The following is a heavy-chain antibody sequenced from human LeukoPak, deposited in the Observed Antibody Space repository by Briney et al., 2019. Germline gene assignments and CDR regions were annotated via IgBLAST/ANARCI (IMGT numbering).Heavy chain of an antibody. CDR3: ARDAGNDAFDI. J-gene: IGHJ3*02. D-gene: IGHD6-13*01. CDR2: ISSSSSYI. CDR1: GFTFSSYS. Sequence: PGGSLRLSCAASGFTFSSYSMNWVRQAPGKGLEWVSSISSSSSYIYYADSVKGRFTISRDNAKNSLYLQMNSLRAEDAAVYYCARDAGNDAFDIWGQGTMVTVSS. V-gene: IGHV3-21*01.